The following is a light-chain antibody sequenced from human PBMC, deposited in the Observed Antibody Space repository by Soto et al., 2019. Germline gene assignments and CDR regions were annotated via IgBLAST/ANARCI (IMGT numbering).Light chain of an antibody. CDR3: LQHITYPWT. J-gene: IGKJ1*01. CDR2: TAS. CDR1: QDIRDR. Sequence: DLQMTQSPSVMSASVGDTVTITCRASQDIRDRLAWLQQKPGEAPKRLVYTASSLQSGDPSRFSDSGFETEFTLTISSLQPEDFATYYCLQHITYPWTIGQGTKVEI. V-gene: IGKV1-17*03.